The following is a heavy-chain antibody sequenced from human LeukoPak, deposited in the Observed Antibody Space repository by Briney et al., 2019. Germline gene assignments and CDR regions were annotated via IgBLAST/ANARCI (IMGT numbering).Heavy chain of an antibody. J-gene: IGHJ4*02. V-gene: IGHV3-48*02. CDR2: INSISGEI. Sequence: GGSLRLSCVASGFAFSYYSMNWVRQAPGKGLEWASYINSISGEIWYADSVKGRLTISRDDAKNSLYLQMNSLRDEDTAVYYCARDHGYAFDYWGQGTLVTVSS. CDR1: GFAFSYYS. D-gene: IGHD5-12*01. CDR3: ARDHGYAFDY.